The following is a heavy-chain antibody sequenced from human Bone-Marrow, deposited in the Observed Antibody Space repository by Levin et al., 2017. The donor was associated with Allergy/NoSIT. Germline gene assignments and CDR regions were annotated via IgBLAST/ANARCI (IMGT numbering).Heavy chain of an antibody. CDR1: GFTFSSYA. CDR3: AKSMVQGVILPGAFDI. CDR2: ISGSGGST. J-gene: IGHJ3*02. Sequence: GGSLRLSCAASGFTFSSYAMSWVRQAPGKGLEWVSAISGSGGSTYYADSVKGRFTISRDNSKNTLYLQMNSLRAEDTAVYYCAKSMVQGVILPGAFDIWGQGTMVTVSS. D-gene: IGHD3-10*01. V-gene: IGHV3-23*01.